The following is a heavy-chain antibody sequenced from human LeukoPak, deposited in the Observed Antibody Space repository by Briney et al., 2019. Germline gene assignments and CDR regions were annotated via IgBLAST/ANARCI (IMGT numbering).Heavy chain of an antibody. Sequence: GGSPRLSCAASGFTFDDYGMSWVRQAPGKGLEWVSGINWNGGSTGYADSVKGRFTISRDNAKNSLYLQMNSLRAEDTALYYCARERTMVRGVLFDYWGQGTLVTVSS. CDR2: INWNGGST. D-gene: IGHD3-10*01. J-gene: IGHJ4*02. CDR1: GFTFDDYG. CDR3: ARERTMVRGVLFDY. V-gene: IGHV3-20*04.